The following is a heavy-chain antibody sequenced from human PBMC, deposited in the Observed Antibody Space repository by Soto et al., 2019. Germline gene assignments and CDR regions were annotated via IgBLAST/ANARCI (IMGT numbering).Heavy chain of an antibody. D-gene: IGHD6-19*01. V-gene: IGHV3-23*01. CDR3: AKGTAVARKLDY. J-gene: IGHJ4*02. Sequence: EVQLLESGGGLVQPGGSLRLSCAASGFTFSSYAMSWVRQAPGKGLEWVSAISGSGGSTYYADSVKGRFTISRDNSKNTLYLQMNRLRAEDTAVYYCAKGTAVARKLDYWGQGTLVTVSS. CDR1: GFTFSSYA. CDR2: ISGSGGST.